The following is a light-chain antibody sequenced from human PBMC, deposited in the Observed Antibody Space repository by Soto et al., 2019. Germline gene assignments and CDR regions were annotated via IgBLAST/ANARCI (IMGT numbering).Light chain of an antibody. Sequence: QSVLPQPPSVSAAPGQTVTISCSGSSSNIGNNYVSWYQQLPGTAPKLLIYDNNKRPSGIPDRFAGSKSGTSATLGIAGLQTGDEADYYCGTWDSSLSAGGDVFGTGTKLTVL. J-gene: IGLJ1*01. CDR3: GTWDSSLSAGGDV. V-gene: IGLV1-51*01. CDR1: SSNIGNNY. CDR2: DNN.